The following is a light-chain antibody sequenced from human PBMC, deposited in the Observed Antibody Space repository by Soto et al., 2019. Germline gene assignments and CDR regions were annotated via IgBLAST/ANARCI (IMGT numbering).Light chain of an antibody. Sequence: QSVLTQPPSASGTPGQTVNISCSGSSFNIGFNYVYWYQQLPGMAPKLLIHSNDERPSGVPDRFSGSKSGTSASLAISGLRSEDEAEYYCAAWDDSLSGGVFGTGTKVTVL. CDR2: SND. J-gene: IGLJ1*01. V-gene: IGLV1-47*02. CDR1: SFNIGFNY. CDR3: AAWDDSLSGGV.